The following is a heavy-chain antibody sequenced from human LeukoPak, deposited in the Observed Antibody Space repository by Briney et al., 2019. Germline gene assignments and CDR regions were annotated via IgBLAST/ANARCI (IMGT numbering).Heavy chain of an antibody. V-gene: IGHV7-4-1*02. D-gene: IGHD6-13*01. Sequence: ASVKVSCKASEYTFTTYAMNWVRQAPGQGLEWMGWINTNTGNPTYAQGFTGRFVFSLDTSVSTAYLQISSLKAEDTAVYYCARDESDWQQLHHYFDYWGQGTLVTVSS. CDR3: ARDESDWQQLHHYFDY. CDR2: INTNTGNP. CDR1: EYTFTTYA. J-gene: IGHJ4*02.